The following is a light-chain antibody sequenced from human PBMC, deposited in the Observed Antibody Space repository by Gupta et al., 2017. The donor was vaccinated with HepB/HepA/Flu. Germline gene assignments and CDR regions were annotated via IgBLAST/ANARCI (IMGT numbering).Light chain of an antibody. CDR1: QSISSH. CDR3: QQSYSTPFT. V-gene: IGKV1-39*01. J-gene: IGKJ3*01. Sequence: IYMSESPYSLSASVGDRVTITCRASQSISSHLNWYQQKPGKAPKLLIYAASSLQSGVPSRFSGSGSGTDFTLTITSLQPEDFATYYCQQSYSTPFTFGPGTKVD. CDR2: AAS.